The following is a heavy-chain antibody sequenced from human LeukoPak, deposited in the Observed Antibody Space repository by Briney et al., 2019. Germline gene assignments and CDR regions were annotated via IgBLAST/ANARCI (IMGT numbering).Heavy chain of an antibody. CDR2: IYYTGSS. CDR1: GASIKSYY. Sequence: SETLSLTCNVSGASIKSYYWSWIRQPPGKELEWIAYIYYTGSSNYNPSLKSRVSISVDTSKNQFSLKLSSVTAADTAVYYCARHRRDGYNFFDWWGQGALVTVSS. D-gene: IGHD5-24*01. V-gene: IGHV4-59*08. CDR3: ARHRRDGYNFFDW. J-gene: IGHJ4*02.